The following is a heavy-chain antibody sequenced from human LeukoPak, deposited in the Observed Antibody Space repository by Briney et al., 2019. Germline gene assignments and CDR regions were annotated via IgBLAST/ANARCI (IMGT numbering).Heavy chain of an antibody. CDR1: GFTVSSNY. D-gene: IGHD6-13*01. CDR3: ARDPIAAAGRVFDY. J-gene: IGHJ4*02. V-gene: IGHV3-53*01. Sequence: GGSLRLSCAASGFTVSSNYMSWVRQAPGKGLEWVSVIYSGGSTYYADSVKGRFTISRDNSKNTLYLQMNSLRAEDTAVYYCARDPIAAAGRVFDYWGQGTLVTVSS. CDR2: IYSGGST.